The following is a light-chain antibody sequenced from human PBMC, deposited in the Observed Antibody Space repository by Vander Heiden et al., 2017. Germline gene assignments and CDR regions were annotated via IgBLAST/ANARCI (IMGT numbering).Light chain of an antibody. J-gene: IGLJ2*01. Sequence: QSVLTQPPSASGTPGQRVPISCSGSSSNIGSNTVNWYQQLPGTAPKLLIYSNNQRPSGVPDRFSGSKSGTSASLAISGLQSEDEADYYCAAWDDSLNGVVFGGGTKLTGL. CDR2: SNN. CDR3: AAWDDSLNGVV. CDR1: SSNIGSNT. V-gene: IGLV1-44*01.